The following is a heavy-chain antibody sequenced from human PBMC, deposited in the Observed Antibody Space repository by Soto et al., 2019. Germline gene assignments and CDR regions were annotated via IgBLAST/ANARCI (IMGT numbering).Heavy chain of an antibody. CDR2: INPNSGNT. D-gene: IGHD3-10*01. V-gene: IGHV1-8*02. CDR3: ARAMAPLLWFGESAPNAFDI. CDR1: GYTFTSYG. Sequence: ASVKVSCKASGYTFTSYGISWVRQAPGQGLEWMGWINPNSGNTSYAQKFQGRVTMTRNTSISTAYMELSSLRSEDTAVYYCARAMAPLLWFGESAPNAFDIWGQGTMVTVSS. J-gene: IGHJ3*02.